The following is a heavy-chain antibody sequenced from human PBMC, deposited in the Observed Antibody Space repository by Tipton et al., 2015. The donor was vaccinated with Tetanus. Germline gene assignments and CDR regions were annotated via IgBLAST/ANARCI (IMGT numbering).Heavy chain of an antibody. Sequence: TLSLTCTVSGGSISGSNYYWGWIRQPPGKGLEWIGGIYYSGSTSYNPSLKSRVTISVDTSKNQFSLELHSVTAADTAVYYCARRGGDFLTGYYDSWGQGTLVTVSS. V-gene: IGHV4-39*01. CDR2: IYYSGST. J-gene: IGHJ4*02. CDR3: ARRGGDFLTGYYDS. D-gene: IGHD3-9*01. CDR1: GGSISGSNYY.